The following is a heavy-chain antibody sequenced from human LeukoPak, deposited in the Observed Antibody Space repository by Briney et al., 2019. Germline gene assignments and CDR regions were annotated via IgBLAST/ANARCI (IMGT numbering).Heavy chain of an antibody. D-gene: IGHD3-16*02. CDR1: GGSFSGYY. CDR2: IYHSGST. CDR3: AGQPYDYVWGSYRYPAFDI. V-gene: IGHV4-34*01. J-gene: IGHJ3*02. Sequence: SETLSLTCAVYGGSFSGYYWSWIRQPPGKGLEWIGEIYHSGSTNYNPSLKSRVTISVDKSKNQFSLKLSSVTAADTAVYYCAGQPYDYVWGSYRYPAFDIWGQGTMVTVSS.